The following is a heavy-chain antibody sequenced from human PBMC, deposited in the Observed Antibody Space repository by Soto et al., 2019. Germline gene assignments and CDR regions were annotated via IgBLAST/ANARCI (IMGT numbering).Heavy chain of an antibody. CDR2: IIPILGIA. D-gene: IGHD1-7*01. V-gene: IGHV1-69*02. CDR3: ARGPITGTRDDAFDI. CDR1: GGTFSSYT. J-gene: IGHJ3*02. Sequence: QVQLVQSGAEVKKPGSSVKVSCKASGGTFSSYTISWVRQAPGQGLEWMGRIIPILGIANYAQKFQGRVTITADKSTSTAYMELSSLRSEDTAVYYCARGPITGTRDDAFDIWGQGTMVTVSS.